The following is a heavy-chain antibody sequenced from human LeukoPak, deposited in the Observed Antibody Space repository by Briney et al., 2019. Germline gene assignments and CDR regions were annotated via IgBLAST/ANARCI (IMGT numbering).Heavy chain of an antibody. V-gene: IGHV4-31*03. CDR1: GGSINNGGYY. J-gene: IGHJ3*02. D-gene: IGHD3-9*01. CDR3: ARAGMYYDILTGYFISAFDI. CDR2: IYYSGST. Sequence: SETLSLTCIVFGGSINNGGYYWSWIRQHPGKGLEWIGYIYYSGSTYYNPSLKSRVTISVDTSKNQFSLKLSSATAADTAVYFCARAGMYYDILTGYFISAFDIWGQGTMVTVSS.